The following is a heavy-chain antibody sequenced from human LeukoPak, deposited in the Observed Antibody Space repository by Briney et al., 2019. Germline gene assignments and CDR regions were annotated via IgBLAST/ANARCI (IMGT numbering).Heavy chain of an antibody. D-gene: IGHD6-13*01. Sequence: GSLRLSCAASGFTFRNYWMNWVRQAPGKGLEWIGYIYYSGSTNYNPSLKSRVTISVDTSKNQFSLKLSSVTAADTAVYYCASSGYSSSWYPKGYYYMDVWGKGTTVTVSS. CDR2: IYYSGST. J-gene: IGHJ6*03. V-gene: IGHV4-59*01. CDR3: ASSGYSSSWYPKGYYYMDV. CDR1: GFTFRNYW.